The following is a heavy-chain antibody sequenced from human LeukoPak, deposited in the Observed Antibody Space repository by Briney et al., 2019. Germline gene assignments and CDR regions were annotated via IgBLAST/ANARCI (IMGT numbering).Heavy chain of an antibody. V-gene: IGHV4-39*01. CDR3: ARHRGGYSWGTIDY. CDR1: GGSISSSSYY. CDR2: IYYSGST. Sequence: SETLSLTCTVSGGSISSSSYYWGWTRQPPGKGLEWIGSIYYSGSTYYNPSLKSRVTISVDTSKNQFSLKLSSVTAADTAVYYCARHRGGYSWGTIDYWGQGTLVTVSS. J-gene: IGHJ4*02. D-gene: IGHD5-18*01.